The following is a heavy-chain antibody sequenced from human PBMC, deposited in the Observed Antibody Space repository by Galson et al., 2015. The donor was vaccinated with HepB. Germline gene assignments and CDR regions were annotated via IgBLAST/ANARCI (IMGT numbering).Heavy chain of an antibody. V-gene: IGHV1-69*13. CDR1: GVTFSNFA. Sequence: SVKVSCKASGVTFSNFAISWVRQAPGQGLEWMGGIIPTFGIANYAQKFQGRVTITADGSTSTAYMELSSLRSEDTAVYYCVRDNMGRIAAAVPNWFDPWGQGTLVTVSS. D-gene: IGHD6-13*01. J-gene: IGHJ5*02. CDR3: VRDNMGRIAAAVPNWFDP. CDR2: IIPTFGIA.